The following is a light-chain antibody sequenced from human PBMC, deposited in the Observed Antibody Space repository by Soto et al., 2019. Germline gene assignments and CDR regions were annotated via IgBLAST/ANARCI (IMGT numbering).Light chain of an antibody. CDR3: QVWDSRSDHYV. J-gene: IGLJ1*01. CDR1: NTGSNS. Sequence: SSELTPPPSVSVAPGKSARITCGGNNTGSNSGNGYQQKLGQAPVLVIYYDSDRPSGIPERFSGSNSGNTATLTISRVEAGDEADYYCQVWDSRSDHYVFGTGTKVTVL. CDR2: YDS. V-gene: IGLV3-21*04.